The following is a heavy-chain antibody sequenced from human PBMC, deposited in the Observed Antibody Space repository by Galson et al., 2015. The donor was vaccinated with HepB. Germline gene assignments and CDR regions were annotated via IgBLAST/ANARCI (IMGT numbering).Heavy chain of an antibody. V-gene: IGHV1-18*01. CDR2: ISAYNGKI. J-gene: IGHJ6*03. CDR3: ARDGFQEWADLDYLWYYMDV. Sequence: SVKVSCKASGYTFTSYGISWVRQAPGQGLEWMGWISAYNGKINYAEKFQGRVTMTTDTSTSTAYMELRSLRSDDTAVYYCARDGFQEWADLDYLWYYMDVWGKGTTVTVSS. CDR1: GYTFTSYG. D-gene: IGHD2-8*02.